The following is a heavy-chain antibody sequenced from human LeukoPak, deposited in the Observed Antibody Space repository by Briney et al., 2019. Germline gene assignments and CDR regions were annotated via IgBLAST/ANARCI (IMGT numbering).Heavy chain of an antibody. Sequence: KPSETLSLTCAVYGGSFSGYYWSWIRQPPGKGLERIGEINHSGSTNHNPSLKSRVTISVDTSKNQFSLKLSSVTAADTAVYYCARTYDSSGYAHDYWGQGTLVTVSS. CDR1: GGSFSGYY. V-gene: IGHV4-34*01. J-gene: IGHJ4*02. D-gene: IGHD3-22*01. CDR2: INHSGST. CDR3: ARTYDSSGYAHDY.